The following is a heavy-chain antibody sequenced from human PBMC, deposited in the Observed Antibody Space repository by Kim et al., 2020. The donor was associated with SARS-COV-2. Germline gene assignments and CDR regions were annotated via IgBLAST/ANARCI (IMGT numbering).Heavy chain of an antibody. CDR3: AKDIGYGVYSLDGLDV. V-gene: IGHV3-9*01. CDR2: ISWDSGSI. J-gene: IGHJ6*01. CDR1: GFTFDDYA. Sequence: GGSLRLSCAASGFTFDDYAMHWVRQAPGKGLEWVSGISWDSGSIGYADSVKGRFTISRDNAKNSLYLQMNSLRAEDTALYYCAKDIGYGVYSLDGLDVCGQAPTVTVSS. D-gene: IGHD5-12*01.